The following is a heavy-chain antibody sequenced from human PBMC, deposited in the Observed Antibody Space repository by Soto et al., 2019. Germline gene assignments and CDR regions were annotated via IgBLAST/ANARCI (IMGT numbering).Heavy chain of an antibody. CDR2: ISPYSGDT. CDR3: ARGDSISIFGGINWLDP. J-gene: IGHJ5*02. D-gene: IGHD3-3*01. Sequence: ASVKVSCKASGYTFTGYYIHWVRQAPGQGPEWMGWISPYSGDTNYTQKFQGRVTMTSDTSTNTAFLELSRLRSDDTAVYFCARGDSISIFGGINWLDPWGQGTLVTVSS. CDR1: GYTFTGYY. V-gene: IGHV1-2*02.